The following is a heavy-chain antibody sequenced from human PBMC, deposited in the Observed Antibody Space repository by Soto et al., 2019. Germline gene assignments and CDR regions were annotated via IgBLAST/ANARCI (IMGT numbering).Heavy chain of an antibody. Sequence: RASVKVSCKASGSTFTNIGISWVRQAPGQGLEWMGWISAYNDNTIYAQNFQGRVTMTTDTSTSTAYMELRSLRSEDTAVYYGASRSSLRWYCISTSCYGYYYGMDVWGQGTTVTVSS. D-gene: IGHD2-2*01. CDR1: GSTFTNIG. CDR3: ASRSSLRWYCISTSCYGYYYGMDV. CDR2: ISAYNDNT. J-gene: IGHJ6*02. V-gene: IGHV1-18*01.